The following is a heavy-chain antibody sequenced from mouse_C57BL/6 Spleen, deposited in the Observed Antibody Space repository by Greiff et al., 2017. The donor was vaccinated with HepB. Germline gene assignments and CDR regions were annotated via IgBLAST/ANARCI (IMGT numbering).Heavy chain of an antibody. CDR1: GFSLTSYC. CDR2: IWSDGST. Sequence: VKLMESGPGLVAPSQCLSLTCTVSGFSLTSYCVHWVRQPPGKGLEWLVEIWSDGSTTYNTAIKSRLSISTDNTKSQVFLKMNSLHTADTARYYCARHEAKAPLAYWGQGTLVTVSA. D-gene: IGHD3-2*02. J-gene: IGHJ3*01. V-gene: IGHV2-6-1*01. CDR3: ARHEAKAPLAY.